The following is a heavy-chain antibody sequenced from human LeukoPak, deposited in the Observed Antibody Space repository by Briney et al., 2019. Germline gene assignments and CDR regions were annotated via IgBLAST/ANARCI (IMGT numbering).Heavy chain of an antibody. V-gene: IGHV4-4*07. D-gene: IGHD2-2*01. Sequence: NASETLSLTCSVSGDSISYFYWSWIRQAAGKGLEWVGRMYTSGSTNYNPPLKSRVTISVDTSKNQFSLKLNSVTAADTAVYYCARDREDIVLLPGAKRKTWYFDYWGQGTLVTVSS. CDR2: MYTSGST. J-gene: IGHJ4*02. CDR3: ARDREDIVLLPGAKRKTWYFDY. CDR1: GDSISYFY.